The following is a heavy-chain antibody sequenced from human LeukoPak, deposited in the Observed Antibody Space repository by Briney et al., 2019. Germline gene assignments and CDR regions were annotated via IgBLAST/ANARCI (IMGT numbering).Heavy chain of an antibody. D-gene: IGHD3-3*01. Sequence: GGSLRLSCAASGFTFNNYGMHWVRQAPGKGLEWVAVISYDGNNKYYAGSVKGRFAISRDNSKNTLYLQMNSLRAEDTAVYYCAKGLLFTVFGFDIWGQETMVTVSS. J-gene: IGHJ3*02. CDR1: GFTFNNYG. CDR2: ISYDGNNK. CDR3: AKGLLFTVFGFDI. V-gene: IGHV3-30*18.